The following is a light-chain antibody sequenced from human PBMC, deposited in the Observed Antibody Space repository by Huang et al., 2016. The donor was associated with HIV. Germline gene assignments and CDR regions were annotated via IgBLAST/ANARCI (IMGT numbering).Light chain of an antibody. V-gene: IGKV3-11*01. CDR3: QQRSKWPLT. CDR1: QHIGTY. Sequence: EIVLTQSPVTLSLSPGNRATLSCRASQHIGTYLAWYQQKSGQAPRLLSYDTSNRAAGSPAMFSARGSETDFTLTIDSRDPDDFAIYHCQQRSKWPLTFGGGTRVEMK. J-gene: IGKJ4*01. CDR2: DTS.